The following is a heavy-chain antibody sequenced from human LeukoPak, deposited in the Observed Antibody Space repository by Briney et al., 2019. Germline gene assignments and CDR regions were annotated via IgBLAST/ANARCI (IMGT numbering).Heavy chain of an antibody. J-gene: IGHJ3*02. Sequence: PSETLSLTCAVYGGSFSGYYWSWIRQPPGKGLEWIEEINHSGSTNYNPSLKSRVTISVDTSKNQFSLKLSSVTAADTAVYYCARHRKEGAFDIWGQGTMVTVSS. CDR1: GGSFSGYY. CDR2: INHSGST. CDR3: ARHRKEGAFDI. V-gene: IGHV4-34*09.